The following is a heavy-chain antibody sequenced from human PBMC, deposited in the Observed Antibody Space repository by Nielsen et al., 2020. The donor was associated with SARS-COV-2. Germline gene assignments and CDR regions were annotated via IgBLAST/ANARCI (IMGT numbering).Heavy chain of an antibody. J-gene: IGHJ4*02. CDR1: GGSIRTGSHY. CDR2: NFYRGNT. V-gene: IGHV4-61*01. Sequence: SETLSLTCIVSGGSIRTGSHYWSWIRQPPGKGLEWIGYNFYRGNTNYNPSLKSRVTISVDTSQNQFSLKVNSVTAADTAVYYCVRIDMATISVDYWGRGTLVTVSS. CDR3: VRIDMATISVDY. D-gene: IGHD5-24*01.